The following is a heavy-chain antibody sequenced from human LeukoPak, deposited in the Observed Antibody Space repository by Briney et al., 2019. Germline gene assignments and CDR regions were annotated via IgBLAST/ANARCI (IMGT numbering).Heavy chain of an antibody. J-gene: IGHJ4*02. Sequence: AASVKVSCKASGYTFTGYYIHWVRQAPGQGLEWMGWINPNSGGTNYAQKFQGRVTMTRDTSISTAYMELSRLRSDDTAVYYCARDFVRYYDSSGYYYGYWGQGTLVTVSS. D-gene: IGHD3-22*01. CDR3: ARDFVRYYDSSGYYYGY. V-gene: IGHV1-2*02. CDR2: INPNSGGT. CDR1: GYTFTGYY.